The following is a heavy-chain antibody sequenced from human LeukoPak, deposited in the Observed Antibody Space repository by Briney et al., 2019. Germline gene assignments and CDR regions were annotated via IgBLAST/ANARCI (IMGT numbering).Heavy chain of an antibody. CDR3: ARFGGATGPYGYFDY. D-gene: IGHD1-26*01. V-gene: IGHV4-59*01. Sequence: SETLSLTCTVSGGSISSYYWSWIRQPPGKGLEWIGYFYYSGSTNYNPSLKSRVTISVDTSKNQFSLKLSSVTAADTAVYYCARFGGATGPYGYFDYWGQGTLVTVSS. J-gene: IGHJ4*02. CDR2: FYYSGST. CDR1: GGSISSYY.